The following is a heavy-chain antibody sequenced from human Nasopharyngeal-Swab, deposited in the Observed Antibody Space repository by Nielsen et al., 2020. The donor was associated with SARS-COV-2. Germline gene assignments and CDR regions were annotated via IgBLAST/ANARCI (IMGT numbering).Heavy chain of an antibody. CDR1: GASISSSNYY. CDR3: ARHSSGWSFDY. J-gene: IGHJ4*01. Sequence: SDTLSLTCTVSGASISSSNYYWGWIRQTPGKGLEWIGTIYYSGNTYFNPSLKRRVTMSVDTSKHQFSLNLSSVTAADTALYYCARHSSGWSFDYWDHGTLVTVSS. D-gene: IGHD6-19*01. CDR2: IYYSGNT. V-gene: IGHV4-39*01.